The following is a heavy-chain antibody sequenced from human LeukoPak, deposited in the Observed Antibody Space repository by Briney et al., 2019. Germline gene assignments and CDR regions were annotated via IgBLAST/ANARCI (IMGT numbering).Heavy chain of an antibody. CDR3: TRVEYGDYPGDY. Sequence: PGGSLRLSCAASGFTFSSYSMNWVRQAPGKGLEWISYITSSSGAIYYADSVKGRFTISRDNAKNSLYLQMNGLRAEGTAVYYCTRVEYGDYPGDYWGQGTLVTVSS. D-gene: IGHD4-17*01. CDR2: ITSSSGAI. CDR1: GFTFSSYS. V-gene: IGHV3-48*01. J-gene: IGHJ4*02.